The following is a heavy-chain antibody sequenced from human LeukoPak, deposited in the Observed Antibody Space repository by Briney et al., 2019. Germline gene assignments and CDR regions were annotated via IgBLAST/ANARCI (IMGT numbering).Heavy chain of an antibody. Sequence: GGSLRLSCAASGFTFSSYAMHWVRQAPGKGLEWVAVISYDGSNKYYADSVKGRFTISRDNSKNTLYLQMNSLRAEDTAVYYCARFRGSSGWSFYGMDVWGQGTTVTVSS. CDR3: ARFRGSSGWSFYGMDV. J-gene: IGHJ6*02. V-gene: IGHV3-30-3*01. D-gene: IGHD6-19*01. CDR1: GFTFSSYA. CDR2: ISYDGSNK.